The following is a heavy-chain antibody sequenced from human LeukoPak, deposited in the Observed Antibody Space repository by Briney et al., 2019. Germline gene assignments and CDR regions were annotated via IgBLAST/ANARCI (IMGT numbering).Heavy chain of an antibody. CDR1: GDIPTELP. J-gene: IGHJ4*02. Sequence: ASVKVSCKVSGDIPTELPIHWVRQGPGKGLEWMGGFDPVGGETDYAQTFQGRVTMTGDTSSDTASMETSSLRSEDTAVYYCATGTSGSYYVGIVRSIDYWGQGTLVTVSS. V-gene: IGHV1-24*01. CDR2: FDPVGGET. D-gene: IGHD1-26*01. CDR3: ATGTSGSYYVGIVRSIDY.